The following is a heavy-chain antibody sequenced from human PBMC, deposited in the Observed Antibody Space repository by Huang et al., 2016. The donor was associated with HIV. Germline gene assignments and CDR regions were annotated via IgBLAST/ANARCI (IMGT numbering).Heavy chain of an antibody. D-gene: IGHD3-3*01. CDR2: LSTGGSA. V-gene: IGHV4-61*09. J-gene: IGHJ3*02. Sequence: QVQLQESGPGLVKPSETLSLTCTVSGGSISTGNDAWSWIRQPAGKGREWFGHLSTGGSANYNPSLKSRVTISLDTSKTQFYLKLSSVTAADSAVYYCARVESGYYDAFDIWGPGTTVTVSS. CDR1: GGSISTGNDA. CDR3: ARVESGYYDAFDI.